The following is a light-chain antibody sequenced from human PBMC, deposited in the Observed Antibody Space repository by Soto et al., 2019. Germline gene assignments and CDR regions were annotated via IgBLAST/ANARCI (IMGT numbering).Light chain of an antibody. CDR3: QQYDNWPLT. Sequence: EIVMTQSPATLSVSPGERATLSCRVSQSVDSNLAWYQQKPGQAPRLLIFGASTRATGIPARFSGSGSGTDFTLTISSLQSEDFGVYFCQQYDNWPLTFGGGTKVEIK. J-gene: IGKJ4*01. CDR2: GAS. V-gene: IGKV3D-15*01. CDR1: QSVDSN.